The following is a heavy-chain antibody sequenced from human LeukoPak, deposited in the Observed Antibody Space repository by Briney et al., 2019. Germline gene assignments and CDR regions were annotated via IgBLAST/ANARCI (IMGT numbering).Heavy chain of an antibody. V-gene: IGHV3-30-3*01. CDR1: GFTFSTYA. D-gene: IGHD3-22*01. Sequence: GGSLRLSCAASGFTFSTYAMHWVRQAPGKGLEWVSVISYDGNNKYYADSVKGRFTISRDNSKNTLYLQMNSLRAEDTAVYYCARGGYFAVGMDVWGQGTTVTVSS. J-gene: IGHJ6*02. CDR3: ARGGYFAVGMDV. CDR2: ISYDGNNK.